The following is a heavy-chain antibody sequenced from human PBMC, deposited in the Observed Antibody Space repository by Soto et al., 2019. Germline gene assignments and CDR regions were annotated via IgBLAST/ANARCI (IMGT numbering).Heavy chain of an antibody. CDR3: ARSSYYYDSSGYYYEGYYYGMDV. V-gene: IGHV3-64*01. J-gene: IGHJ6*02. Sequence: GGSLRLSCAASGFTFSSYAMHWVRQAPGKGLEYVSAISSNGGSTYYANSVKGRFTISRDNSKNTLYLQMGSLRAEDMAVYYCARSSYYYDSSGYYYEGYYYGMDVWGQGTTVTVSS. CDR1: GFTFSSYA. CDR2: ISSNGGST. D-gene: IGHD3-22*01.